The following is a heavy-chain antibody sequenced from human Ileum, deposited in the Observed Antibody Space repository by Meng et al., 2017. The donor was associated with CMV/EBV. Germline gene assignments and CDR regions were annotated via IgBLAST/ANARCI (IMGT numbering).Heavy chain of an antibody. V-gene: IGHV1-69*05. Sequence: SVKVSCKASGGTFSSYAISWVRQAPGQGLEWMGGIIPIFGTANYAQKFQGRVTITTDESTSTAYMELSSLRSEDTAVYYCARVTGYDRGPTHWGQGTRVTVSS. D-gene: IGHD5-12*01. CDR2: IIPIFGTA. CDR1: GGTFSSYA. CDR3: ARVTGYDRGPTH. J-gene: IGHJ4*02.